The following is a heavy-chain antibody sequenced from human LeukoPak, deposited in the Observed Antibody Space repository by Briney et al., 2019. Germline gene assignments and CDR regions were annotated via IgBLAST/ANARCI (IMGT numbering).Heavy chain of an antibody. CDR2: IKHDGSEK. CDR3: AVAYGLDV. CDR1: GFTFSNFW. V-gene: IGHV3-7*01. J-gene: IGHJ6*02. Sequence: PGGSLRLSCVASGFTFSNFWMSWVRQAPGKGLEWVANIKHDGSEKYYVGSVKGRFTISRDNAKKSLYLQMNSLRAEDTAVYYCAVAYGLDVWGQGTTVTVSS.